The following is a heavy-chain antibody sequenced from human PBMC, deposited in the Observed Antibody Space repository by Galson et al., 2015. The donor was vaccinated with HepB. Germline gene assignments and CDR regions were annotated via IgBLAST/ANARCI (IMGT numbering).Heavy chain of an antibody. D-gene: IGHD1-26*01. J-gene: IGHJ5*02. CDR2: IYYSGST. CDR1: GGSISSGGYY. Sequence: TLSLTCTVSGGSISSGGYYWSWIRQHPGKGLEWIGYIYYSGSTYYNPSLKSRVTISVDTSKNQFSLKLSSVTAADTAVYYCARDWDRGWFDPWGQGTLVTVSS. V-gene: IGHV4-31*03. CDR3: ARDWDRGWFDP.